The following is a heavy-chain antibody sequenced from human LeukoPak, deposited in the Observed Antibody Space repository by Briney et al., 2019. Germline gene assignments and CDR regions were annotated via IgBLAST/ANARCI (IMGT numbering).Heavy chain of an antibody. J-gene: IGHJ5*02. V-gene: IGHV5-51*01. CDR2: IYPGASDT. Sequence: HGESLKISCKGSGYSFTSHWIAWVRQMPGKGLEWMGIIYPGASDTRYSPSFQGQVTISVDKSISTAYLQWSSLKASDTAMYYCARLLRDLNWFDPWGQGTLVTVSS. CDR1: GYSFTSHW. CDR3: ARLLRDLNWFDP.